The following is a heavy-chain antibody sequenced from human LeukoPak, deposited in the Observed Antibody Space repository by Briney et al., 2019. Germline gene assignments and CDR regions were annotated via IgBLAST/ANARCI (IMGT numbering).Heavy chain of an antibody. V-gene: IGHV4-30-2*01. Sequence: SETLSLTCAVSGGSISNGGYSWSWIRQPPGKGLEWIGYIYHSGSTYYNPSLKSRVTISVDRSKNQFSLKLSSVTAADTAVYYCARVRYCSSTSCYRRDAYFDYWGQGTLVTVSS. CDR1: GGSISNGGYS. J-gene: IGHJ4*02. CDR2: IYHSGST. D-gene: IGHD2-2*02. CDR3: ARVRYCSSTSCYRRDAYFDY.